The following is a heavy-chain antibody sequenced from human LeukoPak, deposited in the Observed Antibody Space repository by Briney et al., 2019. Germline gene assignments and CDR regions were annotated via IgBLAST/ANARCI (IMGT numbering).Heavy chain of an antibody. V-gene: IGHV3-53*01. CDR3: ATIAYYYGSGPRRGY. CDR1: GFTVSSNY. Sequence: GGSLRLSCAASGFTVSSNYMSWVRQAPGKGLEWVSVIYSGGSTYYADSVKGRFTISRDNSKNTLYLQMNSLRAEDTAVYYCATIAYYYGSGPRRGYWGQGTLVTVSS. CDR2: IYSGGST. D-gene: IGHD3-10*01. J-gene: IGHJ4*02.